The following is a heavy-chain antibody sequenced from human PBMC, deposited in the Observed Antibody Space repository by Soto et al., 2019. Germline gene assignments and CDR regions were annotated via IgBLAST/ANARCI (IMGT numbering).Heavy chain of an antibody. J-gene: IGHJ4*02. D-gene: IGHD3-22*01. Sequence: PGGSLRLSCAASGFTFSSYAMGWVRQAPGKGLEWVSVISTSGGLTYYADSVKGRFTISRDNSKNTLYLQMNSLRAEDTAVYYCAKIHYYDSTGYYRNFDYWGQGTLVTVSS. CDR3: AKIHYYDSTGYYRNFDY. CDR2: ISTSGGLT. CDR1: GFTFSSYA. V-gene: IGHV3-23*01.